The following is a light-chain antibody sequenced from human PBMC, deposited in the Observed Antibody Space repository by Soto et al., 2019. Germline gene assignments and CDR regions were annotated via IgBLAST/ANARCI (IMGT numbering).Light chain of an antibody. J-gene: IGLJ1*01. CDR3: QSHDSSLSAYV. V-gene: IGLV1-40*01. CDR2: GNS. CDR1: SSNIGAGYD. Sequence: QSVLTQPPSVSGAPGQRVTISCTGSSSNIGAGYDVHWYQQLPGTAPKLLIYGNSNRPSGVPDRFSGSKSGTSASLAITGLQAEDEAYFYCQSHDSSLSAYVFGAGTKVTVL.